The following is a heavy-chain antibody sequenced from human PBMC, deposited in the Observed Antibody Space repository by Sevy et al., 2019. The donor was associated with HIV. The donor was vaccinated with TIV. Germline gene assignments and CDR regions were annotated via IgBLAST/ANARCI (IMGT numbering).Heavy chain of an antibody. D-gene: IGHD3-10*01. CDR3: ARLLWFGELDARYGMDV. Sequence: GGSLRLSCAASGFTFSSYWMSWVRQAPGKGLEWVANIKQDGREKYYVDSVKGRFTISRDNAKNSRYLQMNSLRAEDTAVYYCARLLWFGELDARYGMDVWGQGTTVTVSS. V-gene: IGHV3-7*01. CDR2: IKQDGREK. J-gene: IGHJ6*02. CDR1: GFTFSSYW.